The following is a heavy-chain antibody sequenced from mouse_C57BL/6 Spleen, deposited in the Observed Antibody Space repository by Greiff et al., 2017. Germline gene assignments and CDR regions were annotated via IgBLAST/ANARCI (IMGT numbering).Heavy chain of an antibody. CDR2: IYPGDGDT. V-gene: IGHV1-82*01. J-gene: IGHJ4*01. CDR1: GYAFSSSW. D-gene: IGHD1-3*01. CDR3: ARYYNSWAMDY. Sequence: VQLQQSGPELVKPGASVKISCKASGYAFSSSWLNWVKQRPGKGLEWIGRIYPGDGDTNYNGKFKGKATLTADKSSSTAYMQLSSLTSEDSAVYFCARYYNSWAMDYWGQGTSVTVSS.